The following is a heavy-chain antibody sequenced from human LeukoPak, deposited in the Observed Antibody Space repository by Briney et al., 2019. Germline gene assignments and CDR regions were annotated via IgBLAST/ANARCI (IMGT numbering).Heavy chain of an antibody. CDR1: GFTFNLYA. Sequence: PGGSLTLSCAASGFTFNLYAIHWVRQAPGKGLEGVELILHDGSDKSYADSVKGRFAISRDNFKNTLWLQMDSLRPEDSAVYYCAKDQGPYSSPFHWGQGPVVTVSS. CDR2: ILHDGSDK. CDR3: AKDQGPYSSPFH. D-gene: IGHD6-19*01. J-gene: IGHJ4*02. V-gene: IGHV3-30*02.